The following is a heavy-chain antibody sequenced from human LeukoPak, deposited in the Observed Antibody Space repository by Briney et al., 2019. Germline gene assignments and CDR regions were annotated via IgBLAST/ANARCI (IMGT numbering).Heavy chain of an antibody. CDR2: ISSGSRDI. J-gene: IGHJ1*01. CDR1: GFTFSTYT. V-gene: IGHV3-21*01. Sequence: GGSLRLSCVVSGFTFSTYTMNWVRQAPGKGLEWVSSISSGSRDIYYADSLKGRFTVSRDNAKNSLYLQMNSLRAEDTAVYYCARDRTYDSSGYPYFQHWGQGTLVTVSS. CDR3: ARDRTYDSSGYPYFQH. D-gene: IGHD3-22*01.